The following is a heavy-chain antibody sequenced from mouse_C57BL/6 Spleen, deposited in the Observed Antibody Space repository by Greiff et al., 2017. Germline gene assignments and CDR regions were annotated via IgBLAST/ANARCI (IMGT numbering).Heavy chain of an antibody. V-gene: IGHV1-4*01. CDR3: ARDYYGSPWYFDV. D-gene: IGHD1-1*01. J-gene: IGHJ1*03. CDR2: INPSSGYT. CDR1: GYTFTSYT. Sequence: VQGVESGAELARPGASVKMSCKASGYTFTSYTMHWVKQRPGQGLEWIGYINPSSGYTKYNQKFKDKATLTADKSSSTAYMQLSSLTSEDSAVYYCARDYYGSPWYFDVWGTGATVTVSS.